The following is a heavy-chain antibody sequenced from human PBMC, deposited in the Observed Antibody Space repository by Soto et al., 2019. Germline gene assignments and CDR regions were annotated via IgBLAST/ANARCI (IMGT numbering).Heavy chain of an antibody. CDR3: ARGVNIVVVVAAQKYYYGMDV. D-gene: IGHD2-15*01. Sequence: SVKVSCKASGGTFSSYAISWVRQAPGQGLEWMGGIIPIFGTANYAQKFQGRVTITADESTSTAYMELSSLRSEDTAVYYCARGVNIVVVVAAQKYYYGMDVWGQGTTVTVSS. V-gene: IGHV1-69*13. CDR2: IIPIFGTA. J-gene: IGHJ6*02. CDR1: GGTFSSYA.